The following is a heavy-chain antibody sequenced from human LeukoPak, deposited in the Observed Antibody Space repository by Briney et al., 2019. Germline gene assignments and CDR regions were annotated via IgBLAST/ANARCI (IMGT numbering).Heavy chain of an antibody. CDR3: TTEVLEGATDGTFLI. J-gene: IGHJ3*02. CDR1: GYTFSKTW. D-gene: IGHD1-1*01. CDR2: IKTKTDGGTT. Sequence: GGSQRFSCAASGYTFSKTWMSWGRQAPGKGLEWVGRIKTKTDGGTTDYAAPVKGRFTISRDDSKNTLYLLMNSLKTEDTAVCYCTTEVLEGATDGTFLIWGQETMVTVSS. V-gene: IGHV3-15*01.